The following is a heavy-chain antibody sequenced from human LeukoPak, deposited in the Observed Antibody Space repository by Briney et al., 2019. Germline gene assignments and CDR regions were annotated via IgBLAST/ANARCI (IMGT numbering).Heavy chain of an antibody. Sequence: PGGSLRLSCAASGFTFSSYEMKWVRQAPGKGLEWVSYISSSGSTIYYADSVKGRFTISRDNAKNSLYLQMNSLRAEDTAIYYCATYRQVLLPFESWGQGTLVTVSS. CDR3: ATYRQVLLPFES. CDR1: GFTFSSYE. CDR2: ISSSGSTI. D-gene: IGHD2-8*02. J-gene: IGHJ4*02. V-gene: IGHV3-48*03.